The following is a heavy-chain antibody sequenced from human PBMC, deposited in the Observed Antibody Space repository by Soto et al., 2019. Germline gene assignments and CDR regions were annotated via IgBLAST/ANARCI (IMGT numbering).Heavy chain of an antibody. Sequence: PGGSLRLSCAASGFTVSSNYMSWVRQAPGKELEWVSVIYSGGSTYYADSVKGRFTISRDNSKNTLYLQMNSLRAEDTAVYYCAKPNIPYSLDIWGQGTMVTVSS. V-gene: IGHV3-53*01. CDR1: GFTVSSNY. J-gene: IGHJ3*02. CDR3: AKPNIPYSLDI. D-gene: IGHD3-10*01. CDR2: IYSGGST.